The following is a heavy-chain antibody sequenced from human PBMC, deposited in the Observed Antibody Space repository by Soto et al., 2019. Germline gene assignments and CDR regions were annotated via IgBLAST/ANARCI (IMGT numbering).Heavy chain of an antibody. Sequence: QVQLVQSGAEEKKPGASVKVSCKASGYTFTSYAMHWVRQAPGQSLEWMGWINPGNGNTKYSQKFQGRITITRDTSASTAYMERNSLRYEDTAVYYWERDVAALEYWGQGTLVTVSS. CDR2: INPGNGNT. CDR1: GYTFTSYA. D-gene: IGHD6-25*01. CDR3: ERDVAALEY. V-gene: IGHV1-3*05. J-gene: IGHJ4*02.